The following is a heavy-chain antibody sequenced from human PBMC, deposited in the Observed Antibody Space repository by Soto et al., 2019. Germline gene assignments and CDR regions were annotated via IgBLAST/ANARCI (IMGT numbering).Heavy chain of an antibody. CDR2: IYYSGST. CDR1: GGSISSYY. J-gene: IGHJ4*02. D-gene: IGHD3-3*01. V-gene: IGHV4-59*01. CDR3: ARVTSGYRPHFEY. Sequence: QVQLQESGPGLVKPSETLSLTCTVSGGSISSYYWSWIRQPPGKGLEWIGYIYYSGSTNYNPSLTSRVTISVDTSKNQFSLKLSSVTAADTAVYYCARVTSGYRPHFEYWGQGTLVTVSS.